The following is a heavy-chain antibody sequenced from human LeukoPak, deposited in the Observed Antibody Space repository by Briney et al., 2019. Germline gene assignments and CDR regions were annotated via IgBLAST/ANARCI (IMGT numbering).Heavy chain of an antibody. J-gene: IGHJ5*02. CDR1: GYTFTSYD. D-gene: IGHD3-9*01. Sequence: ASVKVSCKASGYTFTSYDINWVRQATGQGLEWMGWMNPNSSNTDYAQKFQGRVTVTRNTSISTAYMELSSLRSEDTAVYYCARVRGGYYDILTGYLRPNWFDPWGQGTLVTVSS. CDR3: ARVRGGYYDILTGYLRPNWFDP. V-gene: IGHV1-8*01. CDR2: MNPNSSNT.